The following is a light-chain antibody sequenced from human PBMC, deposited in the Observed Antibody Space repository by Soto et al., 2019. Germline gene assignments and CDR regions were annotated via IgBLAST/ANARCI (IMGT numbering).Light chain of an antibody. J-gene: IGLJ1*01. CDR1: SSNIGAEYD. CDR2: GDN. V-gene: IGLV1-40*01. Sequence: QSVRTQPPSVSGAPGQRFAISCTGSSSNIGAEYDVHWYQQLPGTAPKRLIYGDNNRPSGVPDLFSGSKSGTSASLAITGLQPEDEADYYCQSYDSSLTTFVFGTGTKLTVL. CDR3: QSYDSSLTTFV.